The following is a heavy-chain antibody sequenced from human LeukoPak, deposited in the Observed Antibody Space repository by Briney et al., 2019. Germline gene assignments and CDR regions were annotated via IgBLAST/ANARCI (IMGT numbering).Heavy chain of an antibody. V-gene: IGHV3-7*01. CDR3: VGQRGSGCLDY. CDR1: RFTLSNYW. Sequence: GGSLRLSCAASRFTLSNYWMSWVRQAPGKGLEWVANIKQDGSETYYVDSVKGRFTISRDNAKNSLSLQMNSLRAEDTAVYYCVGQRGSGCLDYWGQGTLVTVSS. J-gene: IGHJ4*02. D-gene: IGHD6-19*01. CDR2: IKQDGSET.